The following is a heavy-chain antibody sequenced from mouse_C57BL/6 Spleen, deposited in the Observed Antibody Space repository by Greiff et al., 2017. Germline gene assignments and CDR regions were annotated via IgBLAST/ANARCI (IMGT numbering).Heavy chain of an antibody. D-gene: IGHD2-3*01. J-gene: IGHJ3*01. CDR1: GYTFTSYW. CDR2: IYPSDSET. V-gene: IGHV1-61*01. CDR3: ARGGRYDGYYTAY. Sequence: VQLKQPGAELVRPGSSVKLSCKASGYTFTSYWMDWVKQRPGQGLEWIGNIYPSDSETHYNQKFKDKATLTVDKYSRTAYMQLSSLTSEDSAVYYWARGGRYDGYYTAYWGQGTLVTVSA.